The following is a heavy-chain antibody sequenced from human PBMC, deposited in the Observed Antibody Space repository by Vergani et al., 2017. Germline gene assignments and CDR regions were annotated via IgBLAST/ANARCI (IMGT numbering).Heavy chain of an antibody. V-gene: IGHV1-2*02. CDR3: ARASRPYSGSPWDYWYFDL. Sequence: QVQLVQSGAEVKKPGASVKVSCKASGYTFTGYYMHWVRQALGQGLEWMGWINPNSGGTNYAQKFQGRVTMTRDTSISTAYMELSRLRSDDTAVYYCARASRPYSGSPWDYWYFDLWGRGTLVTVSS. D-gene: IGHD1-26*01. CDR2: INPNSGGT. CDR1: GYTFTGYY. J-gene: IGHJ2*01.